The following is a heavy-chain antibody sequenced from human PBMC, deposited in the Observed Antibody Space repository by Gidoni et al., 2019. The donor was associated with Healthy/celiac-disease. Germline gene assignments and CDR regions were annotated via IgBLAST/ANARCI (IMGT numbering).Heavy chain of an antibody. Sequence: EVPLVESGGGLVQPGGSLRLSREASGFTVSSNYMSWVRQAPGKGLEWVSVINSGGSTYYAHSVKGRFTISRDNSKNTLYLQMNSLRAEDTAVYYCAIGDSSGYYPLNYYYYGMDVWGQGTTVTVSS. CDR2: INSGGST. CDR3: AIGDSSGYYPLNYYYYGMDV. D-gene: IGHD3-22*01. J-gene: IGHJ6*02. CDR1: GFTVSSNY. V-gene: IGHV3-66*01.